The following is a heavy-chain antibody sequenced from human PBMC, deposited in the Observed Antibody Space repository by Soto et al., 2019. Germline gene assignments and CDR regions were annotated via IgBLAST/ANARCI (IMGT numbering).Heavy chain of an antibody. J-gene: IGHJ6*02. Sequence: QVQLVESGGGVVQPGRSLRLSCAASGFTFSSYGMHWVRQAPGKGLEWVAVIWYDGSNKYYADSVKGRFTISRDNSKNTLYLQMNSLRAEDTAVYYCARETTVTTWGHYYYGMDVWGQGTTVIVSS. CDR1: GFTFSSYG. CDR2: IWYDGSNK. V-gene: IGHV3-33*01. CDR3: ARETTVTTWGHYYYGMDV. D-gene: IGHD4-17*01.